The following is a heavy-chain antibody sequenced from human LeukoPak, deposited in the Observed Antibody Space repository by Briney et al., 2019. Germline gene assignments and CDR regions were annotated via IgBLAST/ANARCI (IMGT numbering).Heavy chain of an antibody. CDR1: GYSFTSYW. Sequence: LGESLKISCKGSGYSFTSYWIGWVRQMPGKGLEWMGIIYPGDSDTRYSPSFQGQVTISADKSISTAYLQWSSLKASDTAMYYCARKYCSGGSCYSMVYAFDIWGQGTMVTVSS. CDR3: ARKYCSGGSCYSMVYAFDI. D-gene: IGHD2-15*01. CDR2: IYPGDSDT. V-gene: IGHV5-51*01. J-gene: IGHJ3*02.